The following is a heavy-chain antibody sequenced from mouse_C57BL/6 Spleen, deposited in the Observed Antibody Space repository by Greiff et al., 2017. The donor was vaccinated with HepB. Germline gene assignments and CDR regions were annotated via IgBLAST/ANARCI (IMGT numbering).Heavy chain of an antibody. CDR3: ARGYYYGSSPRWYFDV. V-gene: IGHV1-69*01. CDR2: IDPSDSYT. CDR1: GYTFTSYW. J-gene: IGHJ1*03. D-gene: IGHD1-1*01. Sequence: QVQLQQPGAELVMPGASVKLSCKASGYTFTSYWMHWVKQRPGQGLEWIGEIDPSDSYTNYNQKFKGKSTLTVDKSSSTAYMQLSSLTSEDSAVYYCARGYYYGSSPRWYFDVWRTGTTVTVSS.